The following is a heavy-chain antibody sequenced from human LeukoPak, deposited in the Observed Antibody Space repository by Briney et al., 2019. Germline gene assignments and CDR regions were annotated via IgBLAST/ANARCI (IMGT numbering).Heavy chain of an antibody. Sequence: GGSLRLSCAASGFTFSSYGMHWVRQAPGKGLEWVAFIRYDGSNKYYADSVKGRFTISRDNSKNTLYLQMNSLRAEDTAVYYCAREENYCFDYWGQGTLVTVSS. CDR3: AREENYCFDY. V-gene: IGHV3-30*02. J-gene: IGHJ4*02. CDR2: IRYDGSNK. D-gene: IGHD2-15*01. CDR1: GFTFSSYG.